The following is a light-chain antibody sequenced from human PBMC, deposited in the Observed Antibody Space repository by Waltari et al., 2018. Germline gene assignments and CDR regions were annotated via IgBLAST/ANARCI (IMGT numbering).Light chain of an antibody. CDR1: SGSVSTRHY. CDR2: ITN. V-gene: IGLV8-61*01. Sequence: QPVVTQEPSFSVSPGGTVTLTCGLSSGSVSTRHYPSWYQQTPGQAPRTLIYITNIRSAGVPDRFSGSILGNKAALTITGAQADDESDYYCALYMGSGINWVFGGGTKLTV. J-gene: IGLJ3*02. CDR3: ALYMGSGINWV.